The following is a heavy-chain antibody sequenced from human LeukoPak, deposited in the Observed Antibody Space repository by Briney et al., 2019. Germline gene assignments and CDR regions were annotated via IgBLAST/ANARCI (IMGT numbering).Heavy chain of an antibody. CDR1: GGSISSYY. CDR2: IYYSGST. J-gene: IGHJ3*02. CDR3: ASRLKAARPYDAFDI. Sequence: SETLSLTCTVSGGSISSYYWSWIRQPPGKGLEWIGYIYYSGSTNYNPPLKSRVTISVDTSKNQFSLKLSSVTAADTAVYYCASRLKAARPYDAFDIWGQGTMVTVSS. D-gene: IGHD6-6*01. V-gene: IGHV4-59*01.